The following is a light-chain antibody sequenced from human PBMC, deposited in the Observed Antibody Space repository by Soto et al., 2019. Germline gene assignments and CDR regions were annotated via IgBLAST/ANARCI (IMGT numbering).Light chain of an antibody. V-gene: IGKV3-15*01. CDR1: QSVGNN. CDR3: QQYDNWPEK. J-gene: IGKJ1*01. Sequence: EIVMTQSPATLSVSPGERATLSCRASQSVGNNLAWYQQKPGQAPRLLISDASTGATGIPARFSGTGSGTEFTLTISSLQSEDFAVYYCQQYDNWPEKFGQGTKVEIK. CDR2: DAS.